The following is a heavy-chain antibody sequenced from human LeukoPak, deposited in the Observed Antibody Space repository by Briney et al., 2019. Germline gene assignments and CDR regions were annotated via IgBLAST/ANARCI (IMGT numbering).Heavy chain of an antibody. Sequence: GGSLRLSCAASGFTFNNYAMSWVRQAPGKGLEWVSAISGSGAGTSYADSVKGRFTISRDNSKNTLFLQMNSLSADDTAIYYCARDAYGDYYFDYWGQGTLVTVSS. V-gene: IGHV3-23*01. CDR3: ARDAYGDYYFDY. J-gene: IGHJ4*02. CDR1: GFTFNNYA. D-gene: IGHD4-17*01. CDR2: ISGSGAGT.